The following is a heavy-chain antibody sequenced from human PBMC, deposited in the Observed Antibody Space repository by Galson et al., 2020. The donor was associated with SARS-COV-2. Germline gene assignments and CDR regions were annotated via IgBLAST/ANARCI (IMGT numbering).Heavy chain of an antibody. CDR3: ARGLHLASLTRSTRWFDP. CDR2: INHSGST. CDR1: GGSFSGYY. D-gene: IGHD1-1*01. V-gene: IGHV4-34*01. Sequence: SETLSLTCAVYGGSFSGYYWSWIRQPPGKGLEWIGEINHSGSTNYNPSLKSRVTISVDTSKNQFSLKLSSVTAADTAVYYCARGLHLASLTRSTRWFDPWGQGTLVTVSP. J-gene: IGHJ5*02.